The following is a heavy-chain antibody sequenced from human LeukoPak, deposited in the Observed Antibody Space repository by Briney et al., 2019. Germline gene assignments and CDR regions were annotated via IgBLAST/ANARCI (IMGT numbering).Heavy chain of an antibody. J-gene: IGHJ6*03. CDR2: INYSGIT. CDR3: ARVAARRLEDGYYYMDV. Sequence: SETLSLTCTVSGGAISNDNFYWGWIRQSPGKGLEWIGSINYSGITYYNPSLKSRVTISVDTSKNQFSLKLSSVTAADTAVYYCARVAARRLEDGYYYMDVWGKGTTVTVSS. D-gene: IGHD6-6*01. CDR1: GGAISNDNFY. V-gene: IGHV4-39*07.